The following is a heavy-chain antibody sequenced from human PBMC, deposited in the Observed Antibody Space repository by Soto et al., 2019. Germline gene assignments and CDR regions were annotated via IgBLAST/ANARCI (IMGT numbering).Heavy chain of an antibody. D-gene: IGHD2-2*01. CDR1: GYTFTSYA. Sequence: ASVKVSCTASGYTFTSYAMHWVRQAPGQRLEWMGWINAGNGNTKYSQKFQGRVTITRDTSASTAYMELSSLRSEDTAVYYCAREMYQLPSDKFDYWGQGTLVTVSS. J-gene: IGHJ4*02. CDR2: INAGNGNT. V-gene: IGHV1-3*01. CDR3: AREMYQLPSDKFDY.